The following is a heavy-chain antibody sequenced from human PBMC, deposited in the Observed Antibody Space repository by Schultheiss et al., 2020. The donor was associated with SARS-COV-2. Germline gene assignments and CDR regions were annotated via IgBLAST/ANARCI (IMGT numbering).Heavy chain of an antibody. V-gene: IGHV3-23*01. CDR3: ARVRWLRDYYYYYGMDV. D-gene: IGHD5-12*01. J-gene: IGHJ6*02. CDR2: ISGSGGST. CDR1: GFTFSRYA. Sequence: GESLKISCAASGFTFSRYAMSWVRQAPGKGLEWVSAISGSGGSTYYADSVKGRFTISRDNSKNTLYLQMNSLRAEDTAVYYCARVRWLRDYYYYYGMDVWGQGTTVTVSS.